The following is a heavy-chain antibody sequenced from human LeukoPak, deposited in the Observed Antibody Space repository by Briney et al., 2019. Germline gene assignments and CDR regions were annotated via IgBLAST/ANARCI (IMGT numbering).Heavy chain of an antibody. CDR2: ISSSSSYI. CDR3: ARDETYYGSGSYYNPFGSPDY. CDR1: GFTFSIYS. D-gene: IGHD3-10*01. J-gene: IGHJ4*02. V-gene: IGHV3-21*01. Sequence: GGSLRLSCAASGFTFSIYSMNWVRQAPGKGLEWVSSISSSSSYIYYADSVKGRFTISRDNAKNSLYLQMNSLRAEDTAVYYCARDETYYGSGSYYNPFGSPDYWGQGTLVTLSS.